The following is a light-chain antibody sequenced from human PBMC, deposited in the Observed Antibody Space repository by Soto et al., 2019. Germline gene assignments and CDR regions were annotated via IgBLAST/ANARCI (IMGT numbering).Light chain of an antibody. CDR2: GAS. J-gene: IGKJ1*01. CDR3: LQDRSHFWT. Sequence: IQVTQSPTSLSASVGDRVTITFRSSQDIRNYLGWYQQKPGKAPQLLIYGASSLQRGVSSRFSGSGFGTDFTLTISSLQPEDSATYYCLQDRSHFWTFGQGTKVDI. V-gene: IGKV1-6*01. CDR1: QDIRNY.